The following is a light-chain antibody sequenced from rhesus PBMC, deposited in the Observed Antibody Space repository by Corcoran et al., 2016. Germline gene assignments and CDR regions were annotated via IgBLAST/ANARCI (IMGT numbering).Light chain of an antibody. V-gene: IGKV1-22*01. CDR1: QSISSW. CDR3: LQYSSSPLT. CDR2: KAS. J-gene: IGKJ4*01. Sequence: DIQMTQSPSSLSASVGDTVTITCRASQSISSWLAWDQQKPGKAPKLLSYKASSLQSGVPSRFSGSGSGTDFTLTISSLQPEDFATYSCLQYSSSPLTFGGGTKVEIK.